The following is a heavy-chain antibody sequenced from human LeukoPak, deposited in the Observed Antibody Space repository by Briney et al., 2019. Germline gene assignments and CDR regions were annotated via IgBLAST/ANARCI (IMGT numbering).Heavy chain of an antibody. CDR3: ARDDSAGYDPRFDY. CDR2: ISSSSSYI. V-gene: IGHV3-21*01. J-gene: IGHJ4*01. CDR1: GFTFSSYS. Sequence: GGSLRLSCAASGFTFSSYSMNWVRQAPGKGLEWVSSISSSSSYIYYADSVKGRFTISRDNAKNSLYLQMNSLRAEDTAVYYCARDDSAGYDPRFDYWGQGTLVTVSS. D-gene: IGHD5-12*01.